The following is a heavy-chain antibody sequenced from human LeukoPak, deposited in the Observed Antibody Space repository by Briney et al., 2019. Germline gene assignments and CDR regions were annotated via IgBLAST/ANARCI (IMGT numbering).Heavy chain of an antibody. V-gene: IGHV4-59*01. CDR2: IYYSGST. CDR1: GGSISSYY. D-gene: IGHD2-15*01. CDR3: ARIVLLEVAAFDI. J-gene: IGHJ3*02. Sequence: PSETLSLTCTVSGGSISSYYWSWIRQPPGKGLEWIGYIYYSGSTNYNPSLKSRVTISVDTSKNQFSLKLSSVTAADTAVYYCARIVLLEVAAFDIWGQGTMVTVSS.